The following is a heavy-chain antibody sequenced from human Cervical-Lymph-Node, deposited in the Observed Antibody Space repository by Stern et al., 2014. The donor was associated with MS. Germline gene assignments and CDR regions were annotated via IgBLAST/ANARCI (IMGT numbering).Heavy chain of an antibody. CDR3: AREEEGYYNYGMDV. V-gene: IGHV4-4*07. J-gene: IGHJ6*02. CDR2: MYTTWNT. Sequence: QVQLQESGPGLVKSSETLSLTCTVSGDSISRSYWNWIRQPAGKGLEWIGSMYTTWNTNYNPSLESRVTMSLDTSKNQFSLKLTSVTAADTAVYYCAREEEGYYNYGMDVWGQGTTVTVSS. CDR1: GDSISRSY.